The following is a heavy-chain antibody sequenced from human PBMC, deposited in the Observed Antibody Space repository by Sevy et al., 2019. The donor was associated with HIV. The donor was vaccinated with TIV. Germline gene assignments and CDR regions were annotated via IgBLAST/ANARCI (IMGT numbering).Heavy chain of an antibody. CDR2: INPNSGGT. D-gene: IGHD1-7*01. CDR1: GYTFTGYY. J-gene: IGHJ4*02. CDR3: VRDMELVDEGTQEFYY. Sequence: ASVKVSCKASGYTFTGYYMRWVRQAPGQGLEWMGWINPNSGGTNYAQKFQGRVTMTRDTSISTAYMELSRLRSDDTALYYCVRDMELVDEGTQEFYYWGQGTLVTVS. V-gene: IGHV1-2*02.